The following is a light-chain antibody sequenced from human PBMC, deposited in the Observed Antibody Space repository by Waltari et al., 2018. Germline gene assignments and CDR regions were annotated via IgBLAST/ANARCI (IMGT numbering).Light chain of an antibody. CDR3: QSADSSGTWV. J-gene: IGLJ3*02. CDR1: ALPKQY. CDR2: KDN. V-gene: IGLV3-25*03. Sequence: SYELTQPPSVSVSPGQTARPTCSGDALPKQYAHWDQQKPGQAPVMVIYKDNERPSGIPERFSGSSSGTTVTLTISGVQAEDEADYYCQSADSSGTWVFGGGTNLTVL.